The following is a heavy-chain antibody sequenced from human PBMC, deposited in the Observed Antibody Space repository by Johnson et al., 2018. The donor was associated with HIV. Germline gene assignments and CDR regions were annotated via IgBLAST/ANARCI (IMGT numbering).Heavy chain of an antibody. CDR3: ARAYIYGAFDM. Sequence: VQLVESGGGLVHPGGSLRLSCAASGFTVSSNYMNWVRQAPGKGLEWVSVIYSGGTTYYADSVKGRFTISRDNSKNTLYLQMNSLRAEDTAVYYCARAYIYGAFDMRGRGTMVTVSS. V-gene: IGHV3-66*01. CDR1: GFTVSSNY. CDR2: IYSGGTT. D-gene: IGHD2/OR15-2a*01. J-gene: IGHJ3*02.